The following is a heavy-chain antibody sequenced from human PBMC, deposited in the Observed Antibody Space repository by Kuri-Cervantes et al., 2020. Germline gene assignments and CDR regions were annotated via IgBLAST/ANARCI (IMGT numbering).Heavy chain of an antibody. CDR1: GGSISSYY. CDR3: AREGSNTSMVFPTPNFDL. V-gene: IGHV4-59*01. Sequence: SETLSLTCTVSGGSISSYYWSWIRQPPGKGLEWIGYIYYSGSTNYNPPLKSRLTISVDTSKNQFSLKLSSVTAADTAVYYCAREGSNTSMVFPTPNFDLWGRGTLVTVSS. J-gene: IGHJ2*01. D-gene: IGHD5-18*01. CDR2: IYYSGST.